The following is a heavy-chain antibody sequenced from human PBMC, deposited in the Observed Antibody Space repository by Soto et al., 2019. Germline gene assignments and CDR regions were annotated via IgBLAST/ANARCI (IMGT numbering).Heavy chain of an antibody. CDR2: ISAYNGNT. J-gene: IGHJ6*02. CDR3: ARLYCISTSCYLGMDV. D-gene: IGHD2-2*01. V-gene: IGHV1-18*01. CDR1: GYTFTSYG. Sequence: ASVKVSCKASGYTFTSYGISWVRQAPGQGLEWMEWISAYNGNTNYAQKLQGRVTMTTDTSTSTAYVELRSLRSDDTAVYYCARLYCISTSCYLGMDVWGQGTTVTVSS.